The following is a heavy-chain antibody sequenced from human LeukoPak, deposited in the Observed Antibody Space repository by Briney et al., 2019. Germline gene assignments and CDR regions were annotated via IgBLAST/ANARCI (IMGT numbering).Heavy chain of an antibody. CDR1: GLTFTIHS. V-gene: IGHV3-30*03. J-gene: IGHJ4*02. CDR3: ASWAGTGVVPVNMFSGPFDY. Sequence: GRSLRLSCAVSGLTFTIHSMHWVRQAPGKGLEWVAVISYDGTYKYYEESVKGRFTISRDNSKNTLYLQMNSLRAEDTAVYYCASWAGTGVVPVNMFSGPFDYWGQGTLVTVSS. D-gene: IGHD2-2*01. CDR2: ISYDGTYK.